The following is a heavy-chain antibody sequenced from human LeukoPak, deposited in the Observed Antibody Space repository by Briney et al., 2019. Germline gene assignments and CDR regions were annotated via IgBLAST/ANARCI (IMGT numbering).Heavy chain of an antibody. Sequence: GESLKISCKGSGYSFTSYWIGWVRQMPGKGLEWMGIIYPGDSDTRYSPSFQGQVTISADKSISTAYLQWSSLKASDTAMYYCARPLTPPAAAEPFDAFDIWGQGTMVTVSS. V-gene: IGHV5-51*01. D-gene: IGHD6-13*01. J-gene: IGHJ3*02. CDR2: IYPGDSDT. CDR1: GYSFTSYW. CDR3: ARPLTPPAAAEPFDAFDI.